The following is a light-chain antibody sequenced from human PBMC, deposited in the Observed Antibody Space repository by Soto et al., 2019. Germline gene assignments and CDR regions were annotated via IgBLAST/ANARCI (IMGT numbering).Light chain of an antibody. J-gene: IGLJ1*01. V-gene: IGLV2-14*02. CDR1: SSDVGSYNL. Sequence: QSALTQPASVSGSPGQSITISCTGTSSDVGSYNLVSWYQQHPGKAPKLMIYEGNKRPSGVSNRFSASKSGNTASLTISGLRAEDEADYYCSSYTSSNTLGVFGTGTKVTVL. CDR3: SSYTSSNTLGV. CDR2: EGN.